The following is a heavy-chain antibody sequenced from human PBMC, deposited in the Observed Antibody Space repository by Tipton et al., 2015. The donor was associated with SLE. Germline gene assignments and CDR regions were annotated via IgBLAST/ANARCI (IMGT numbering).Heavy chain of an antibody. CDR2: ISYSGST. CDR1: GDSIVSENW. D-gene: IGHD2-8*01. Sequence: TLSLTCAVSGDSIVSENWWTWVRQPPGKGLEWIGSISYSGSTYYNPSLKSRVTISVDTSTNQLSLRLSSVTAADTAVYYCARRINGPNAFDIWGQGTLVTVSS. J-gene: IGHJ3*02. CDR3: ARRINGPNAFDI. V-gene: IGHV4-4*02.